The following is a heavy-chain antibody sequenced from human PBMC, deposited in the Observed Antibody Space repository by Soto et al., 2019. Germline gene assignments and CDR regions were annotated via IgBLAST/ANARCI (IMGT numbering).Heavy chain of an antibody. V-gene: IGHV4-59*08. CDR3: ARGYSGYDH. D-gene: IGHD5-12*01. CDR2: IYYSGST. Sequence: SETLSLTCTVSGGSISSYYWSWIRQPPGKGLEWIGYIYYSGSTYYNPSLKSRVTISVDTSKNQFSLKLSSVTAADTAVYYCARGYSGYDHWGQGTLVTVSS. J-gene: IGHJ5*02. CDR1: GGSISSYY.